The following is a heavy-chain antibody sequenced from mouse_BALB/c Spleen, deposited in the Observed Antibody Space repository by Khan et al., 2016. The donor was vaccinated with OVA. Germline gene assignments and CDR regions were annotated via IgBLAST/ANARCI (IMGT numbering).Heavy chain of an antibody. J-gene: IGHJ3*01. CDR2: IWSGGNT. CDR1: GFSLTTYG. V-gene: IGHV2-4-1*01. CDR3: ARNSYMYDFTY. D-gene: IGHD2-14*01. Sequence: VELVESGPGLLQPSQSLSITCTVSGFSLTTYGVHWVRQSPGKGLEWLGLIWSGGNTDYNAAFISRLSISKDNSKSQVFFKMNSLQPEDTAIYYCARNSYMYDFTYWGQGTLVTVSA.